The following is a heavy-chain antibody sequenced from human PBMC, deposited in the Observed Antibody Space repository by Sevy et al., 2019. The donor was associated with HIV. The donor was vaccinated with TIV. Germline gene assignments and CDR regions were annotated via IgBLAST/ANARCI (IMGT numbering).Heavy chain of an antibody. J-gene: IGHJ5*02. CDR1: GGSFSGYY. D-gene: IGHD2-2*02. CDR2: INHSGST. CDR3: ARDEGGVIAVVVPAATPNWFDP. Sequence: SETLSLTCAVYGGSFSGYYWSWIRQPPGKGLEWIGEINHSGSTNYNPCLKSRVTISVDTSKNQFSLKLSSVTAADTAVYYCARDEGGVIAVVVPAATPNWFDPWGQGTLVTVSS. V-gene: IGHV4-34*01.